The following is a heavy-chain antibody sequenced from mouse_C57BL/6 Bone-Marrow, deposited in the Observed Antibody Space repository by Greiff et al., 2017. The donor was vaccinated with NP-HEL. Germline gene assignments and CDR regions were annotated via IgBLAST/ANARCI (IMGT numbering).Heavy chain of an antibody. Sequence: ESGPGLVKPSQSLSLTCSVTGYSITSGYYWNWIRQFPGNKLEWMGYISYDGSNNYNPSLKNRISITRDTSKNQFFLKLNSVTTEDTATYYCARGLYYYGRPWYFDVWGTVTTVTVSS. D-gene: IGHD1-1*01. CDR2: ISYDGSN. CDR3: ARGLYYYGRPWYFDV. V-gene: IGHV3-6*01. J-gene: IGHJ1*03. CDR1: GYSITSGYY.